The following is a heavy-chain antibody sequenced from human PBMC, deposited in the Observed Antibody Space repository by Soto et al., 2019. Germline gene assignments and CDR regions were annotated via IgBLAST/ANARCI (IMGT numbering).Heavy chain of an antibody. CDR2: IYYSGST. CDR3: ERALGYSYGNWFDP. V-gene: IGHV4-59*01. J-gene: IGHJ5*02. CDR1: GGSISSYY. D-gene: IGHD5-18*01. Sequence: QVQLQESGPGLVKPSETLSLTCTVSGGSISSYYWSWIRQPPGKGLEWIGYIYYSGSTNYNPSLKRRVTISVDTSKKPFSLKLSSVTAADTAVYYCERALGYSYGNWFDPWGQGTLVTVSS.